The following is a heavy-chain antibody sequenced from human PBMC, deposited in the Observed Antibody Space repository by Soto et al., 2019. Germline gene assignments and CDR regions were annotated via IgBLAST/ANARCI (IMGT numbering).Heavy chain of an antibody. D-gene: IGHD2-15*01. CDR3: ARGPPRRGYCSGGSCYRDRFPFDP. V-gene: IGHV4-34*01. J-gene: IGHJ5*02. Sequence: QVQLQQWGAGLLKPSETLSLTCAVYGGSFSGYYWSWIRQPPGKGLEWIREINHSGSTNYNPSLKSRVTISVDTSKNQFSLKLSSVTAADTAVYYCARGPPRRGYCSGGSCYRDRFPFDPWGQGTLVTVSS. CDR1: GGSFSGYY. CDR2: INHSGST.